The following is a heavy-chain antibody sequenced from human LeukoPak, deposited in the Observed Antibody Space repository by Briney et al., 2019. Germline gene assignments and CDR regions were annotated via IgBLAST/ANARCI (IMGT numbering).Heavy chain of an antibody. CDR3: ARGLIARVPTYYYDSSGYYHGHIDY. Sequence: SETLSLTCTVSGGSISSSSYYWGWIRQPPGKGLEWIGSIYYSGSTYYNLSLKSRVTIPVDTSKNQFSLKLSSVTAADTAVYYCARGLIARVPTYYYDSSGYYHGHIDYWGQGTLVTVSS. CDR1: GGSISSSSYY. V-gene: IGHV4-39*07. CDR2: IYYSGST. D-gene: IGHD3-22*01. J-gene: IGHJ4*02.